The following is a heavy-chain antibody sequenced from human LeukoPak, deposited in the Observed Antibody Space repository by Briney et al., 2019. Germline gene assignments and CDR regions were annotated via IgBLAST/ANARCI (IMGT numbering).Heavy chain of an antibody. J-gene: IGHJ5*02. D-gene: IGHD6-19*01. CDR2: IYTSGST. V-gene: IGHV4-4*07. CDR1: GGSISSYY. CDR3: VRETYSSRYNWFDP. Sequence: PSETLSLTCTVCGGSISSYYWSWIRQAAGKGLEWIGHIYTSGSTKYNPSLKGRVTMSVDTSKNQYSLKVRSVTAADTAVYYCVRETYSSRYNWFDPWGQGTLVTVSS.